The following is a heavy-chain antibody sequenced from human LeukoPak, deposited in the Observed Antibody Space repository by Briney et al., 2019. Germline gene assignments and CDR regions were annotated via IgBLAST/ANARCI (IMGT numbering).Heavy chain of an antibody. CDR2: ICGGGNI. Sequence: GGSLRLSCAASGLTVSSICLSWVRQAPGKGLKWVSVICGGGNISYADSVKGRFTISRDNSKNTVYLQMNSLRAEDTAVYYCATGVASGSPPMFWGQGTLVSVSS. D-gene: IGHD3-10*02. CDR1: GLTVSSIC. V-gene: IGHV3-53*01. J-gene: IGHJ4*02. CDR3: ATGVASGSPPMF.